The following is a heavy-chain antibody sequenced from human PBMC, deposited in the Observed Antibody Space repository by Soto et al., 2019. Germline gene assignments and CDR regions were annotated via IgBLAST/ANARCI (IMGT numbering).Heavy chain of an antibody. Sequence: SETLSLTCAVSGYSISSGYYWGWIRQPPGKGLEWIGSIYHSGSTYCNPSLKSRVTISVDTSKNQFSLKLSSVTAADTAVYYCARVEASSSPDYWGQGTLVTVSS. V-gene: IGHV4-38-2*01. CDR1: GYSISSGYY. CDR2: IYHSGST. J-gene: IGHJ4*02. D-gene: IGHD6-13*01. CDR3: ARVEASSSPDY.